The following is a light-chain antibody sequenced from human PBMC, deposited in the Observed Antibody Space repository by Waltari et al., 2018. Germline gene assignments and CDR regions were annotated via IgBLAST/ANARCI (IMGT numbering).Light chain of an antibody. Sequence: IVLTQSPCTLSLSPGDRATLPCRPSQSVSRSLAWYQHKPGQAPRRLIFDASSRATGIPDRFSGSGSGTDFSLTISRLEPEDFAVYYCQKYVSLPATFGQGTKVEI. CDR3: QKYVSLPAT. CDR2: DAS. J-gene: IGKJ1*01. V-gene: IGKV3-20*01. CDR1: QSVSRS.